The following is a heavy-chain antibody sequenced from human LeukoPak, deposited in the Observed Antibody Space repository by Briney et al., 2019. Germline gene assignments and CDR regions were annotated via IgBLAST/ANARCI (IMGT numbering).Heavy chain of an antibody. CDR1: GFSFSNYW. CDR2: IKQDGSEK. CDR3: GKGRGMDV. V-gene: IGHV3-7*01. Sequence: GGSLRLSCAAPGFSFSNYWMSWVRQAPGKGLEWVANIKQDGSEKYYVDSVKGRFTISRDNAKNSLDLQMNSLRAEDRAVYYCGKGRGMDVWGQGTTVTVSS. J-gene: IGHJ6*02.